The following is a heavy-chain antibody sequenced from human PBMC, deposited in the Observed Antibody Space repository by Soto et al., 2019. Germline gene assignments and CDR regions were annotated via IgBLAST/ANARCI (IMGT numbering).Heavy chain of an antibody. J-gene: IGHJ6*03. CDR3: AKAYCSGGSCSAGYYYYYMDV. D-gene: IGHD2-15*01. CDR1: GLTFSSYV. Sequence: GGSLRLSCAASGLTFSSYVMSWVRQAPGKGLEWVSAITGSGGSTYYADSVKGRFTISRDISRNSLYLQMNTLRAEDTAVYYCAKAYCSGGSCSAGYYYYYMDVWGKGTTVTVSS. V-gene: IGHV3-23*01. CDR2: ITGSGGST.